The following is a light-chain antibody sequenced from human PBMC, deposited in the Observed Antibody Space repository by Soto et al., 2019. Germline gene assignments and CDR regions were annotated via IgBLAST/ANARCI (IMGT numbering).Light chain of an antibody. V-gene: IGLV2-14*01. Sequence: QSALTQPASVSGSPGQSITISCTGTSSDIGGYNCVSWYQHYPGKAPKLMIYEVSNRSSGVSNRFSGSKSGNTASLTISGLQAEDEADYYCSSYTSSSTVVFGGGTKLTVL. CDR3: SSYTSSSTVV. CDR1: SSDIGGYNC. CDR2: EVS. J-gene: IGLJ2*01.